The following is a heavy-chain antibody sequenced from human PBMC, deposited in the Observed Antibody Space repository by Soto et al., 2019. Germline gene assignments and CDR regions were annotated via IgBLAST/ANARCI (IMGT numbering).Heavy chain of an antibody. J-gene: IGHJ4*02. Sequence: GASVKVSCKASGYTFTSYAMHWVRQAPGQRLEWMGWMNPDSGNTGYAQKFQGRVTMTRNTSISTAYMELSSLRSEDTAVYYCARGFKRTVTTSSYWGQGTLVTVSS. V-gene: IGHV1-8*02. D-gene: IGHD4-4*01. CDR1: GYTFTSYA. CDR2: MNPDSGNT. CDR3: ARGFKRTVTTSSY.